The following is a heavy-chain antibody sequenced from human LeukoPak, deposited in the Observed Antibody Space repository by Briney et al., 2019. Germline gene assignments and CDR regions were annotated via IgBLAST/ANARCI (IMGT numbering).Heavy chain of an antibody. D-gene: IGHD6-13*01. CDR2: IYTSGST. CDR1: GGSISSYY. CDR3: ARCRLVAAAGTSANWFDP. Sequence: SETLSLTCTVSGGSISSYYWSWIRQPAGKGLEWIGRIYTSGSTNYSPSLKSRVTMSVDTSKNQFSLKLSSVTAADTAVYYCARCRLVAAAGTSANWFDPWGQGTLVTVSS. J-gene: IGHJ5*02. V-gene: IGHV4-4*07.